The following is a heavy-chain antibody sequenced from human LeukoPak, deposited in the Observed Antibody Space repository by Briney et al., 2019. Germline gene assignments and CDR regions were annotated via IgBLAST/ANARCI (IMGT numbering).Heavy chain of an antibody. D-gene: IGHD3-10*01. Sequence: SVKVSCKASGGTFSSYAISWVRHAPGQGLEWMGGIIPIFGTANNAQKFQGRVTITADTSTSTAYMELRSLRSDDTAVYYCARAVYYGSGKENLFDYWGQGTLVTVSS. CDR2: IIPIFGTA. J-gene: IGHJ4*02. CDR3: ARAVYYGSGKENLFDY. CDR1: GGTFSSYA. V-gene: IGHV1-69*06.